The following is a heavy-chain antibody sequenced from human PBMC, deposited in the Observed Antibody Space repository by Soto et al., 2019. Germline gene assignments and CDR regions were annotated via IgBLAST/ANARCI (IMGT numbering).Heavy chain of an antibody. CDR2: IYYSGST. Sequence: QVQLQESGPGLVKPSETLSLTCTVSGGSISSYYWSWIRQPPGKGLEWIGYIYYSGSTNYNPSLTSRVTISVDTSKNQSSLKLSSVTAADTAVYYCARQSVGPYGSGSYFDYWGQGTLVTVSS. D-gene: IGHD3-10*01. CDR3: ARQSVGPYGSGSYFDY. V-gene: IGHV4-59*08. J-gene: IGHJ4*02. CDR1: GGSISSYY.